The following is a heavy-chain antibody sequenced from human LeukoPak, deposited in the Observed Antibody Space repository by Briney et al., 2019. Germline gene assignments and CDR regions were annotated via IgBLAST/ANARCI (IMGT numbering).Heavy chain of an antibody. D-gene: IGHD2/OR15-2a*01. CDR2: IGGGSVNR. Sequence: GGSLRLSCDTSGFIFKDHSMNWVRQGPGEALEWISYIGGGSVNRHYAASLKGRLTVSKDDAKNSPFLQMSSLRAEDTAVYYCVLSFIGPKSVREGGGFDVWGQGAMVTVSS. J-gene: IGHJ3*01. CDR3: VLSFIGPKSVREGGGFDV. V-gene: IGHV3-48*01. CDR1: GFIFKDHS.